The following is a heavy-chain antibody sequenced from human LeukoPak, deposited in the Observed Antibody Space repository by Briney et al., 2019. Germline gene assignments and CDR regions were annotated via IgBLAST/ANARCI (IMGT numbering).Heavy chain of an antibody. D-gene: IGHD4-4*01. V-gene: IGHV3-7*01. J-gene: IGHJ4*02. CDR2: INHDGSVK. CDR3: AKDSYSKGDY. CDR1: GFTFSSSW. Sequence: HPGGSLRLSCVASGFTFSSSWMAWVRQAPGKGLQWVANINHDGSVKNYAGSVKGRFATSRDNAQNSFYLQMNSLETDDTAVYYCAKDSYSKGDYWGQGTLVTVSS.